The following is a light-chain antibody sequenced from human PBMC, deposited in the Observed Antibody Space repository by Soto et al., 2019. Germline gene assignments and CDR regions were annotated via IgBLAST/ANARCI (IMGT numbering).Light chain of an antibody. J-gene: IGLJ2*01. Sequence: QSVLTQPPSASGTPGQRVTISCSGSSSNIGSNTVNWYQQLPGTAPKLLIYSNNQRPSEVPDRFSGSKSGTSASLAISGLHSEDEADYDCAAWDDSLNGLVFGGGTKLTVL. CDR2: SNN. V-gene: IGLV1-44*01. CDR3: AAWDDSLNGLV. CDR1: SSNIGSNT.